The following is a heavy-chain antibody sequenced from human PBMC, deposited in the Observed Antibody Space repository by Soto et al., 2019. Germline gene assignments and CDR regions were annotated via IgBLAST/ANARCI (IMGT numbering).Heavy chain of an antibody. J-gene: IGHJ6*02. D-gene: IGHD1-1*01. CDR2: ISAYNGNT. V-gene: IGHV1-18*04. CDR3: ARGERGDYYYYYGMDV. Sequence: QVQLVQSGAEVKKPGASVKVSCKASGYTFTSYGISWVRQAPGQGLEWMGWISAYNGNTNYAQKLQGRVTMTTDTSTSTAYMELRSLRSDDKAVYYCARGERGDYYYYYGMDVWGQGTTVTVSS. CDR1: GYTFTSYG.